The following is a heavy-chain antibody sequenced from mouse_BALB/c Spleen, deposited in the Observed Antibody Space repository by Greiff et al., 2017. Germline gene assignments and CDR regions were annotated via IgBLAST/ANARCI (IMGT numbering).Heavy chain of an antibody. J-gene: IGHJ3*01. Sequence: VQLQQSGAELVRPGVSVKISCKGSGYTFTDYAMHWVKQSHAKSLEWIGVISTYYGDASYNQKFKGKATMTVDKSSSTAYMQLSSLTSEDSAVYYCARANWSFAYWGQGTLVTVSA. V-gene: IGHV1S137*01. CDR2: ISTYYGDA. D-gene: IGHD4-1*01. CDR1: GYTFTDYA. CDR3: ARANWSFAY.